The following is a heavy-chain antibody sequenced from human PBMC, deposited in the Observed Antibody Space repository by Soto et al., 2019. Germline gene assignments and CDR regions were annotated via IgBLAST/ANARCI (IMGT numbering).Heavy chain of an antibody. CDR2: IIPIFGTA. CDR1: GGTFSSYA. V-gene: IGHV1-69*13. D-gene: IGHD3-22*01. J-gene: IGHJ4*02. Sequence: PSVKVSCKASGGTFSSYAISWVRQAPGQGLEWMGGIIPIFGTANYAQKFQGRVTITADESTSTAYMELSSLRSEDTAVYYCARAGAYYYDSSGYRTDYWGQGTLVTVSS. CDR3: ARAGAYYYDSSGYRTDY.